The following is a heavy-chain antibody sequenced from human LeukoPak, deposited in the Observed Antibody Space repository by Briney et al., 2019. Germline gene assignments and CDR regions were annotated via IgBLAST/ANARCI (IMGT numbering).Heavy chain of an antibody. J-gene: IGHJ4*02. Sequence: ASVKVSCKASGYTFTGYYMHWVRQAPGQGLEWMGRINPNSGGTNYAQKFQGRVTMTRDTSISTAYMELSRLRSEDTAVYYCARENPPGIAVAGTGFDYWGQGTLVTVSS. CDR1: GYTFTGYY. V-gene: IGHV1-2*06. D-gene: IGHD6-19*01. CDR2: INPNSGGT. CDR3: ARENPPGIAVAGTGFDY.